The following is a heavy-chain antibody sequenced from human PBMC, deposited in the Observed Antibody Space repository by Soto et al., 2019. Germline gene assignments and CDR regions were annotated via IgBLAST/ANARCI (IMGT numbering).Heavy chain of an antibody. J-gene: IGHJ4*02. CDR2: ISGSGGST. V-gene: IGHV3-23*01. CDR1: GFTFSGYS. Sequence: VGSRRRSWAASGFTFSGYSMSWVRAAPGKGLEWVSAISGSGGSTYYADSVKGRFTISRDNSKNTLYLQMNSLRAEDTAVYYCAKDYDYGDLYYFDYWGQGTLVTVSS. D-gene: IGHD4-17*01. CDR3: AKDYDYGDLYYFDY.